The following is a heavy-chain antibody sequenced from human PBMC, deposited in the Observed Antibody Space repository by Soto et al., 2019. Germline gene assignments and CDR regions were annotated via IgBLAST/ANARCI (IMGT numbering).Heavy chain of an antibody. D-gene: IGHD1-7*01. V-gene: IGHV3-30-3*01. CDR3: AREELTNYYFDY. CDR2: IPYDGSNK. J-gene: IGHJ4*02. Sequence: RLSCAASGFTFSSYAMHWVRQAPGKGLEWVAVIPYDGSNKYYADSVKGRFTISRDNSKNTLYLQMNSLRAEDTAVYYCAREELTNYYFDYWGQGTLVTVSS. CDR1: GFTFSSYA.